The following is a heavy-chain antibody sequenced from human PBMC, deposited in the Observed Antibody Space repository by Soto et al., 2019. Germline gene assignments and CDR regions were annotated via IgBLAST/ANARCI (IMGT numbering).Heavy chain of an antibody. CDR1: GFTFSSYG. CDR3: AKDLYSYGDVSYYYGMDV. V-gene: IGHV3-30*18. Sequence: QVQLVESGGGVVQPGRSLRLSCAASGFTFSSYGMHWVRQAPGKGLEWVAVISYDGSNKYYADSVKGRFTISRDNSKNRLYVHMNSLRAEDTAVYYCAKDLYSYGDVSYYYGMDVWGQGTTVTVSS. CDR2: ISYDGSNK. J-gene: IGHJ6*02. D-gene: IGHD5-18*01.